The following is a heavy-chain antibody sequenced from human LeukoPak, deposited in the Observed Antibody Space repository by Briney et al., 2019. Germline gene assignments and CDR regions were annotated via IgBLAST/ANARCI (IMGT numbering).Heavy chain of an antibody. Sequence: GGSLRLSCAASGFTLSSYGMHWVRQAPGKGLEWVAVIWYDGSNKYYADSVKGRFTISRDNSKNTLYLQMNSLRAEDTAVYYCATLGQGSDYWGQGTLVTVSS. CDR1: GFTLSSYG. J-gene: IGHJ4*02. V-gene: IGHV3-33*01. CDR3: ATLGQGSDY. CDR2: IWYDGSNK.